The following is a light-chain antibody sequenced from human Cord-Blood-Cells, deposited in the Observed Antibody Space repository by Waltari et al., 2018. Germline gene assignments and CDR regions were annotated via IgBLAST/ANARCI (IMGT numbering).Light chain of an antibody. J-gene: IGKJ4*01. CDR3: QQSYSTPPT. V-gene: IGKV1-39*01. CDR2: AAS. CDR1: QSISSY. Sequence: DIQMTQSPSSLSASVGDRVTITCRASQSISSYLNWYQQKPGKAPKLLIYAASSLQSGVPSRFSGSGSGTDFTLTISSLQPEDFATYYCQQSYSTPPTFGGWPKVEIK.